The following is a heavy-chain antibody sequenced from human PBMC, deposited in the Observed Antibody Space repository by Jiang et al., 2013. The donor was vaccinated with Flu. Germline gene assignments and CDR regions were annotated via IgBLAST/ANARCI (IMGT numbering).Heavy chain of an antibody. Sequence: QLLESGGGLVQPGRSLRLSCAASGFTFDDYAMHWVRQAPGKGLEWVSGISWNSGSMGYADSVKGRFTISRDSAKNSLYLQMNSLRAEDTAFYYCAKDILRSGGSGATGFDYWGQGTLVTVSS. CDR2: ISWNSGSM. D-gene: IGHD6-19*01. V-gene: IGHV3-9*01. CDR3: AKDILRSGGSGATGFDY. CDR1: GFTFDDYA. J-gene: IGHJ4*02.